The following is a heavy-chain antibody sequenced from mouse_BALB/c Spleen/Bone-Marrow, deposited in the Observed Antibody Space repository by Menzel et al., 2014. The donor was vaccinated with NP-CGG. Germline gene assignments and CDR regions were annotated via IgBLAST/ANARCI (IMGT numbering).Heavy chain of an antibody. CDR3: ARLGNDDAMDY. CDR2: INSNGGST. V-gene: IGHV5-6-2*01. CDR1: GFTFSSYY. Sequence: DVHLVESGGGLVKLGGSLKLSCAASGFTFSSYYMSWVRQTPEKRLELVAAINSNGGSTYYPDTVKGRFTISRDNAKNTLYLQMSSLKSEDTALYYCARLGNDDAMDYWGQGTSVIVSS. J-gene: IGHJ4*01. D-gene: IGHD2-12*01.